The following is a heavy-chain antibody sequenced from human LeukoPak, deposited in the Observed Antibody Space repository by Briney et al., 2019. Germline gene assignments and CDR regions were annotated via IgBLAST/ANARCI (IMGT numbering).Heavy chain of an antibody. CDR2: IYTSGST. Sequence: SQTLSLTCTVSGGSINSGTYYWSWIRQPAGKGLEWIGRIYTSGSTNYNPSLKSRVTISVDTSKNQFSLKLSSVTAADTAVYYCARALLGAAAGPFFDYWGQGTLVTVSS. CDR1: GGSINSGTYY. CDR3: ARALLGAAAGPFFDY. V-gene: IGHV4-61*02. J-gene: IGHJ4*02. D-gene: IGHD6-13*01.